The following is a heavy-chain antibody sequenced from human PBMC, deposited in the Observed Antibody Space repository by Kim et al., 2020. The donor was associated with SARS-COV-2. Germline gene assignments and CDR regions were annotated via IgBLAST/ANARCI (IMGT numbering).Heavy chain of an antibody. J-gene: IGHJ4*02. V-gene: IGHV3-11*06. Sequence: KGRFTISRDNATNSLYLQMNSLRAEDTAVYYCARNGPYYDFWSGYYGIDYWGQGTLVTVSS. CDR3: ARNGPYYDFWSGYYGIDY. D-gene: IGHD3-3*01.